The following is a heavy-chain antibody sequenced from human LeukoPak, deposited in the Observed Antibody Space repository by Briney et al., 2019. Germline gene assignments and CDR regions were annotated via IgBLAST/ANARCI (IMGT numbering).Heavy chain of an antibody. J-gene: IGHJ4*02. CDR1: GGSISSYY. CDR2: IYYSGST. D-gene: IGHD2-2*01. Sequence: PSETLSLTCTVSGGSISSYYWSWIRQPPGEGLEWLGYIYYSGSTNYNPSLKSRVTISVDTSKNQFSLKLSSVTAADTAVYYCARDRTPPYCSSTSCYSSGEIDYWGQGTLVTVSS. V-gene: IGHV4-59*01. CDR3: ARDRTPPYCSSTSCYSSGEIDY.